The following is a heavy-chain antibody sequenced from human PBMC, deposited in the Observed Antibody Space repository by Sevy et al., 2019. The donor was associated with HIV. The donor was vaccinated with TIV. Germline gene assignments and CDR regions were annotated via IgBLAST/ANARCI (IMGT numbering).Heavy chain of an antibody. J-gene: IGHJ4*02. CDR1: GFTFSSYG. CDR2: ISYDGSNK. CDR3: AKDRQMIAVAGTALDY. V-gene: IGHV3-30*18. Sequence: GGSLRLSCAPSGFTFSSYGMHWVRQAPGKGLEWVAVISYDGSNKYYADSVKGRFTISRDNSKNTLYLQMNSLRAEDTAVYYCAKDRQMIAVAGTALDYWGQGTLVTVSS. D-gene: IGHD6-19*01.